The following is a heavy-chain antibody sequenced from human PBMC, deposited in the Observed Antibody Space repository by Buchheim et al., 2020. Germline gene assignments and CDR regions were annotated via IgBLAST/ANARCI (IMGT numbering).Heavy chain of an antibody. CDR2: IYYSGST. CDR3: AREDLWSSGRGVDY. Sequence: QLQLQESGPGLVKPSETLSLTCTVTGGSISTSSYYWGWIRQPPGKGLEWIGSIYYSGSTYYNPSLKRRVTISLDTSKNQFSLKLSSVTAADTAVYYCAREDLWSSGRGVDYWGQGTL. D-gene: IGHD3-10*01. V-gene: IGHV4-39*07. J-gene: IGHJ4*02. CDR1: GGSISTSSYY.